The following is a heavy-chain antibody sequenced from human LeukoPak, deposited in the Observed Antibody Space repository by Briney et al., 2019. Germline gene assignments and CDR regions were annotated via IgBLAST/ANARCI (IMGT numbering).Heavy chain of an antibody. J-gene: IGHJ3*02. V-gene: IGHV3-21*01. CDR2: ISSSSSYI. CDR3: ARALEAAAGTYNDAFDI. D-gene: IGHD6-13*01. CDR1: GFTFNTYT. Sequence: GGSLRLSCAASGFTFNTYTMNWVRQAPGKGLEWVSSISSSSSYIYYADSLKGRFTISRDNAKNSLYLQMNSLRAEDTAVYYCARALEAAAGTYNDAFDIWGQGTMATVSS.